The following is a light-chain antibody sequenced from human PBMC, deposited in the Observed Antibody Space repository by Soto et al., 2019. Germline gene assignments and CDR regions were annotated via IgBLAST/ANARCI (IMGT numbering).Light chain of an antibody. CDR1: QDIRGA. Sequence: AINWTRSPSSFPPSVEDRVTILGRAGQDIRGALAWYKQKPGKPPKLRIFEVSSLQSGVPSRFSGSGSGTDFTLTISSLQPEDFATYYCQQFNTYPITFGQGTRLEIK. J-gene: IGKJ5*01. CDR2: EVS. V-gene: IGKV1-13*02. CDR3: QQFNTYPIT.